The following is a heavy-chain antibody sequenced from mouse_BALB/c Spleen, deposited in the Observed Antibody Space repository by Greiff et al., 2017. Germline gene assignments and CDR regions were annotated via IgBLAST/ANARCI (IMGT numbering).Heavy chain of an antibody. V-gene: IGHV3-8*02. J-gene: IGHJ4*01. CDR2: ISYSGST. CDR1: GDSITSGY. CDR3: ARYSGYGGGAMDY. D-gene: IGHD2-2*01. Sequence: EVKLQQSGPSLVKPSHTLSLTCSVTGDSITSGYWNWIRKFPGNKLEYMGYISYSGSTYYNPSLKSRISITRDTSKNQYYLQLNSVTTEDTATYYCARYSGYGGGAMDYWGQGTSVTVSS.